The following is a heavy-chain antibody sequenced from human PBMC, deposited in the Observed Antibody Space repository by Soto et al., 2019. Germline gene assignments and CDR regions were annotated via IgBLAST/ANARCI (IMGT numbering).Heavy chain of an antibody. Sequence: QVQLVQSGAEVKKPGASVKVSCKASGYTFTSYYMHWVRQAPGQGLEWMGIINPSGGSTSYAQKFQGRVTMTRDTSTSTVYMELSSLRSEDTAVYYCARERGYSSSTSCSSYGMDVWGQGTTVTVSS. J-gene: IGHJ6*02. CDR1: GYTFTSYY. CDR3: ARERGYSSSTSCSSYGMDV. V-gene: IGHV1-46*01. D-gene: IGHD2-2*03. CDR2: INPSGGST.